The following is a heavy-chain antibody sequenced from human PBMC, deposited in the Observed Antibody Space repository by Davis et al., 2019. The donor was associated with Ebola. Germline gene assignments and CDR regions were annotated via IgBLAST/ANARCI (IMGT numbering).Heavy chain of an antibody. CDR1: GFTFSSYS. J-gene: IGHJ5*02. D-gene: IGHD4-11*01. CDR3: ARDLTVGFDP. CDR2: ISSSSSTI. V-gene: IGHV3-48*04. Sequence: PGGSLRLSCAASGFTFSSYSMNWVRQAPGKGLEWVSYISSSSSTIYYADSVKGRFTISRDNAKNSLYLQMNSLRAEDTAVYYCARDLTVGFDPWGQGTLVTVSS.